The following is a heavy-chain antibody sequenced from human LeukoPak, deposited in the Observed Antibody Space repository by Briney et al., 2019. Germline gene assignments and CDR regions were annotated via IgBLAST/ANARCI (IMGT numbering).Heavy chain of an antibody. V-gene: IGHV1-69*13. CDR2: IIPIFGTA. J-gene: IGHJ5*02. Sequence: WASVKVSCKASGGTFSSYAISWVRQAPGQGLEWMGGIIPIFGTANYAQKFQGRVTITADESTSTAYMELSSLRSEDTAVYYCARFSVRGVIGNRFDPWGQGTLVTVSS. D-gene: IGHD3-10*01. CDR1: GGTFSSYA. CDR3: ARFSVRGVIGNRFDP.